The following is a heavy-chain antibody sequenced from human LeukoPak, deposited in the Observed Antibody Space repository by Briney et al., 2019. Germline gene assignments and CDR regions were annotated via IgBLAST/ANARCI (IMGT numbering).Heavy chain of an antibody. CDR3: ARSSRSGYSHY. D-gene: IGHD3-3*01. Sequence: TASETLSLTCTVSGYSISSGYYWSWIRQPPGKGLEWIGEINHSGSTNYNPSLKSRVTISVDTSKNQFSLKLSSVTAADTAVYYCARSSRSGYSHYWGQGTLVTVSS. J-gene: IGHJ4*02. V-gene: IGHV4-38-2*02. CDR1: GYSISSGYY. CDR2: INHSGST.